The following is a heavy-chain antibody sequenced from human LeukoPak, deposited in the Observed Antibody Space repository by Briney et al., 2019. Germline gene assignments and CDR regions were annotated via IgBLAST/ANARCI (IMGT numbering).Heavy chain of an antibody. Sequence: ASVTVSCKASGYTFTSYGISWVRQAPGQGLEWMGWISAYNGNTNYAQKLQGRVTMTTDTSTSTAYMELRSLRSDDTAVYYCARVDPYYYYYGMDVWGQGTTVTVYS. CDR2: ISAYNGNT. V-gene: IGHV1-18*01. CDR3: ARVDPYYYYYGMDV. J-gene: IGHJ6*02. CDR1: GYTFTSYG.